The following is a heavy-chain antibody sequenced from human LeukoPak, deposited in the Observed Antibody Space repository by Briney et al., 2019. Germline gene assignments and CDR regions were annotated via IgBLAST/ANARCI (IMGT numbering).Heavy chain of an antibody. CDR1: GFTFTAYL. J-gene: IGHJ4*02. CDR2: ISYDGSNK. CDR3: AKGSMRGVINAYLDN. D-gene: IGHD3-10*01. Sequence: GRSLRLSCAASGFTFTAYLIHWVRQAPGKGLEWVAVISYDGSNKYYADSVKGRFTISRDNSKNTLFLQMNSLRAEDTAVYYCAKGSMRGVINAYLDNWGQGTLVTVSS. V-gene: IGHV3-30*18.